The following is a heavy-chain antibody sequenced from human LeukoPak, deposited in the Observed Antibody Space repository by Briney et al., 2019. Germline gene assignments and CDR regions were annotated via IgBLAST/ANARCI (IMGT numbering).Heavy chain of an antibody. CDR2: IYYSGST. D-gene: IGHD3-3*01. CDR1: GGSVSSGSYY. V-gene: IGHV4-61*01. CDR3: ARSRITIPNWFDP. J-gene: IGHJ5*02. Sequence: SETLSLTCTVSGGSVSSGSYYWSWIRQPPGKGLEWIGYIYYSGSTNYNPSLKSRVTISVDTSKNQFSLKLSSVTAADTAVYYCARSRITIPNWFDPWGQGTLVTVSS.